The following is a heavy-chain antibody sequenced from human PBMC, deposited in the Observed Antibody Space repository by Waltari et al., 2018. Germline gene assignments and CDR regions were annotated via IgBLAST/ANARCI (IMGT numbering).Heavy chain of an antibody. V-gene: IGHV4-34*01. D-gene: IGHD1-26*01. J-gene: IGHJ4*02. Sequence: QVQLQQWGAGLLKPSETLSLTCAFYGGSFTAYYWTWIRQSPEKGLEWIGEIHHTGDTIYNPSLKSRVAILMDASKNQFSLSLKLVAAADTAIYYCASRIGGISPLTGWGQGTPVIVSA. CDR3: ASRIGGISPLTG. CDR2: IHHTGDT. CDR1: GGSFTAYY.